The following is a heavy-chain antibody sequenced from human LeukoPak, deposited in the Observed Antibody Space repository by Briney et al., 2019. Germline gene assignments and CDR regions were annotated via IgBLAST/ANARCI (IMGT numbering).Heavy chain of an antibody. V-gene: IGHV3-23*01. CDR1: GFTFSSYA. J-gene: IGHJ4*02. CDR2: ISGSGGST. Sequence: GGSLRLSCAASGFTFSSYAMSWVRQAPGKGLEWVSSISGSGGSTYYADSVKGRFTISRDNSKNMLCLQMNSLRAEDTAVYYCAGGRRHLVHGPLDDWGQACLLTVSS. CDR3: AGGRRHLVHGPLDD. D-gene: IGHD6-13*01.